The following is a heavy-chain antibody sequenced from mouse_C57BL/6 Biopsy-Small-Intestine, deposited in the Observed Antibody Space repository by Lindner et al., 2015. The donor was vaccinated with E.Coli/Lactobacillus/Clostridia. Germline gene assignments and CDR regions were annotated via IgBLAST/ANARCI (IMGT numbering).Heavy chain of an antibody. CDR2: MNPKSGNT. V-gene: IGHV1-81*01. CDR3: ARIVLTLNYWFGP. CDR1: GYNFTSFD. Sequence: SVKVSCKASGYNFTSFDIGWVRQATGQGLEWMGWMNPKSGNTVYAQKFQGRVTMTRNTSITTAYMELTGLKSEDTAVYYCARIVLTLNYWFGPWGQGTLVTVSS. J-gene: IGHJ4*01. D-gene: IGHD1-1*01.